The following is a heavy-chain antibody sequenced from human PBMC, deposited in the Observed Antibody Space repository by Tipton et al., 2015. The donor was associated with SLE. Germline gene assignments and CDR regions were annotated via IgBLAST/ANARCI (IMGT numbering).Heavy chain of an antibody. Sequence: SLRLSCAASGFTFSSYGMHWVRQAPGKGLEWVAVIWYDGGNKYYADSVKGRFTISRDNSKNTLYLQMNSLKAEDTGLYYCVRDSTRNDSDYWGQGTLVTVSS. CDR1: GFTFSSYG. V-gene: IGHV3-33*01. CDR3: VRDSTRNDSDY. J-gene: IGHJ4*02. D-gene: IGHD1-1*01. CDR2: IWYDGGNK.